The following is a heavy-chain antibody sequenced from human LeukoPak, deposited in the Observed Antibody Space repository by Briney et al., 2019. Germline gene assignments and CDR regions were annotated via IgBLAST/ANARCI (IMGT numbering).Heavy chain of an antibody. CDR3: ARKSGIFGVVIIDY. CDR1: GYTFTSYD. CDR2: MNPNSGNT. J-gene: IGHJ4*02. Sequence: GASVKVSCKASGYTFTSYDINWVRQATGHGLEWMGWMNPNSGNTGYAQKFQGRVTMTRNTSISTAYMELSSLRSEDTAVYYCARKSGIFGVVIIDYWGQGTLVTVSS. V-gene: IGHV1-8*01. D-gene: IGHD3-3*02.